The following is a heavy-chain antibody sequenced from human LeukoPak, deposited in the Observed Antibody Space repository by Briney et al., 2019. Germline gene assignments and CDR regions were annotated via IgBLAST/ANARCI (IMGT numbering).Heavy chain of an antibody. D-gene: IGHD5-12*01. CDR2: INPNSGGT. Sequence: GASVKVSCKASGYTFTAYYMHWVRQAPGQGLEWMGWINPNSGGTNYAQKFQGRVTMTRDTSISTAYMELSRLRSDDTAVYYCARGVSGPSPDYYYYMDVWGKGTTVTVSS. J-gene: IGHJ6*03. CDR3: ARGVSGPSPDYYYYMDV. CDR1: GYTFTAYY. V-gene: IGHV1-2*02.